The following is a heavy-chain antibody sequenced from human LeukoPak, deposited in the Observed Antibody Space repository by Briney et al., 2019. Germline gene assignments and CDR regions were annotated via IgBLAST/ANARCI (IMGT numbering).Heavy chain of an antibody. CDR1: GGTFSSYA. CDR2: IIPIFGTA. V-gene: IGHV1-69*01. CDR3: ARSYVTVTTSYYYYGMDV. D-gene: IGHD4-17*01. Sequence: SVKASCKASGGTFSSYAISWVRQAPGQGLEWMGGIIPIFGTANYAQKFQGRVTITADESTSTAYMELSSLRSEDTAVYYCARSYVTVTTSYYYYGMDVWGQGTTVTVSS. J-gene: IGHJ6*02.